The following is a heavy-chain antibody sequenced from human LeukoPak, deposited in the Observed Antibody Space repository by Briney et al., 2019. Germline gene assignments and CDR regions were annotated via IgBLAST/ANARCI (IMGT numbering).Heavy chain of an antibody. D-gene: IGHD5-18*01. CDR1: GFTFSSYG. Sequence: PGGSPRLSCAASGFTFSSYGMHWVRQAPGKGLERVAVIWYDGSNKYYADSVKGRFTISRDNSKNTLYLQMNSLRAEDTAVYYCARVRTSKRGYSYGLPDYWGQGTLVTVSS. J-gene: IGHJ4*02. CDR3: ARVRTSKRGYSYGLPDY. CDR2: IWYDGSNK. V-gene: IGHV3-33*01.